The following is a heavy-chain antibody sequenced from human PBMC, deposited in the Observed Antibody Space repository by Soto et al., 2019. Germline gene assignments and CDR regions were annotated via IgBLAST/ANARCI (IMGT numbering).Heavy chain of an antibody. CDR3: AKDPNGDYVGAFDS. Sequence: GGSPRISCAACGLTFCDYWMHWVRQDPGKGLVWVSRTDQDGSSTAYADSVKGRFTISRDNAKNTLYLQMNSLRAEDTAVYFCAKDPNGDYVGAFDSWGQGSLVTVSS. J-gene: IGHJ4*02. CDR1: GLTFCDYW. D-gene: IGHD4-17*01. V-gene: IGHV3-74*01. CDR2: TDQDGSST.